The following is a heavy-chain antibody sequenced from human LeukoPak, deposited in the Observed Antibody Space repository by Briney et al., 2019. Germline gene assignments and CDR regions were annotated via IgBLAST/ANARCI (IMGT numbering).Heavy chain of an antibody. CDR2: IYPGDSDT. CDR3: ASSALSSSGGGFFDP. CDR1: GYSFTSYW. J-gene: IGHJ5*02. Sequence: GESLKISCKGSGYSFTSYWIGWVRQMPGKGLEWMGVIYPGDSDTRYSPSFQGQVTISADKSISTAYLQWSSLKASDTAMYYCASSALSSSGGGFFDPWGQGTLVTVSS. D-gene: IGHD6-6*01. V-gene: IGHV5-51*01.